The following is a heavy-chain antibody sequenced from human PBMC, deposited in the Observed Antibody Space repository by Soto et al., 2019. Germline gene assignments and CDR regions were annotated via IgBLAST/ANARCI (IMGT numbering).Heavy chain of an antibody. CDR2: IAYDGSLK. J-gene: IGHJ6*02. D-gene: IGHD3-10*01. CDR3: AKDLKVSGSHYGTLNYYYGMDV. CDR1: GFTFSSYG. Sequence: QVQLVESGGGVVQPGGTLRLSCAASGFTFSSYGMQWVRQAAGKGLEWVAVIAYDGSLKYYVDSVKGRFTISRDNSKNTLYLQINILRAEDTAVYYCAKDLKVSGSHYGTLNYYYGMDVWGQGTTVSVSS. V-gene: IGHV3-30*18.